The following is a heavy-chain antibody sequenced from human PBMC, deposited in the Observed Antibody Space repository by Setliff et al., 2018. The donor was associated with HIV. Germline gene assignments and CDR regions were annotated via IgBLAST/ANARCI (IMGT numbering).Heavy chain of an antibody. CDR2: IYHSGST. Sequence: NPSETLSLTCAVSGYSISGGYYWGWIRQPPGKGLEWIGSIYHSGSTYHNPSLKSRVTISVDTSKNQFSLKLSSVTAADTAVYYCAGSWSGYPLSFGYWGQGTLVTVSS. CDR1: GYSISGGYY. CDR3: AGSWSGYPLSFGY. V-gene: IGHV4-38-2*01. J-gene: IGHJ4*02. D-gene: IGHD3-3*01.